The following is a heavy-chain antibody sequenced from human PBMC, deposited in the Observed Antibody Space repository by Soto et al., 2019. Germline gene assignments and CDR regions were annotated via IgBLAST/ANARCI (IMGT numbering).Heavy chain of an antibody. CDR2: INHSGST. D-gene: IGHD2-15*01. J-gene: IGHJ5*02. V-gene: IGHV4-34*01. Sequence: QVQLQQWGAGLLKPSETLSLTCAVYGGSFSGYYWSWIRQPPGKGLEWIGEINHSGSTNYNPSLKSRVNISVDTSKNQFYLKLRSVTAADTAVYCCARAKRGYCSGGSCYSGRVGRNWFDPWGQGTLVTVSS. CDR1: GGSFSGYY. CDR3: ARAKRGYCSGGSCYSGRVGRNWFDP.